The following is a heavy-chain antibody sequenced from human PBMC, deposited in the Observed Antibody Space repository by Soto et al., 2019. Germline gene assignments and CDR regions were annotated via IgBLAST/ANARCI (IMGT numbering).Heavy chain of an antibody. V-gene: IGHV1-69*13. Sequence: ASVKVSCKASGGTFSSYAISWVRQAPGQGLEWMGGIIPIFGTANYAQKFQGRVTITADESKSTAYMELSSLRSEDTAVYYCARDLTAYYDFWSGYYPDRGYYYYGMDVWGQGTTVTVSS. J-gene: IGHJ6*02. CDR2: IIPIFGTA. CDR3: ARDLTAYYDFWSGYYPDRGYYYYGMDV. D-gene: IGHD3-3*01. CDR1: GGTFSSYA.